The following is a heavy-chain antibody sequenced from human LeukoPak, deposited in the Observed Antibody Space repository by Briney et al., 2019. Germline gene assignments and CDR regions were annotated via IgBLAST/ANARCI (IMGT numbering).Heavy chain of an antibody. CDR2: IYYSGST. J-gene: IGHJ6*03. V-gene: IGHV4-39*02. D-gene: IGHD3-10*01. Sequence: SDTLSLTCTVSGASISSSSYYWGWIRQPPGKGLEWIGNIYYSGSTYYNPSLKSRVTISLNTSKNHFSLNLSSVTAADTAVYYCASVRRGFGESSKYYAYYYMGVWAKGTTVSFSS. CDR1: GASISSSSYY. CDR3: ASVRRGFGESSKYYAYYYMGV.